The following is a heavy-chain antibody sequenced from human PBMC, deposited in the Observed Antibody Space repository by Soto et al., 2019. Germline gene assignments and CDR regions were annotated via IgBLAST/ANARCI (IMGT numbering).Heavy chain of an antibody. D-gene: IGHD6-13*01. V-gene: IGHV1-3*04. CDR1: GYKFTDYV. Sequence: QVQLVQSGAEVKEPGASVKVSCKASGYKFTDYVLHWVRQAPGQGLDWMGWINSGSGKTQYSQNFQGRFTVTRDTSASTVYMELSGLRSEDTAVYYCAREFPSLSSSWREYFQHWGQGTLVIVFS. CDR3: AREFPSLSSSWREYFQH. J-gene: IGHJ1*01. CDR2: INSGSGKT.